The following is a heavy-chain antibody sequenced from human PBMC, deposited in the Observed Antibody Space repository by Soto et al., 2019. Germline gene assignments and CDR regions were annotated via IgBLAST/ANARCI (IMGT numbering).Heavy chain of an antibody. V-gene: IGHV3-23*01. Sequence: KGLEWVSAISGSGGSTYYADSVKGRFTISRDNSKNTLYLQMNRLRAEETAVYYFFFQAEDGIRDVRSVSAFLLNRSSDL. CDR3: FFQAEDGIRDVRSVSAFLLNRSSDL. J-gene: IGHJ2*01. CDR2: ISGSGGST. D-gene: IGHD3-10*02.